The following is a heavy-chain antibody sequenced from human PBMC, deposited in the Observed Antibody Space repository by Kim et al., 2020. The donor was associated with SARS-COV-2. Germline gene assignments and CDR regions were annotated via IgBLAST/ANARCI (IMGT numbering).Heavy chain of an antibody. J-gene: IGHJ2*01. Sequence: GGSLRLSCAASGFTFSSYEMNWVRQAPGKGLDWVSSISSRGSTIYYADSVKARSPISRDNPKNSLYRQMNSRRAEDTAVYYCARTGTPEMGDLWFGALSHWYFDLWGRGTLVTVSS. CDR2: ISSRGSTI. V-gene: IGHV3-48*03. D-gene: IGHD3-10*01. CDR3: ARTGTPEMGDLWFGALSHWYFDL. CDR1: GFTFSSYE.